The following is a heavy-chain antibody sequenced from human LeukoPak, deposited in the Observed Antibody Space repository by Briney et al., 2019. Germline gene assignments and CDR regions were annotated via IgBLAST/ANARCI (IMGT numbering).Heavy chain of an antibody. CDR2: IVIGSGDT. Sequence: ASVKASCKASGFTFSNSAVQWVRQPRGQRLEWIGWIVIGSGDTNYAQRFQERVTITRDMSTSTAYMELISLRSDDTAVYYCAADDQQQLGWGQGTLVTVSS. V-gene: IGHV1-58*01. D-gene: IGHD6-13*01. J-gene: IGHJ4*02. CDR3: AADDQQQLG. CDR1: GFTFSNSA.